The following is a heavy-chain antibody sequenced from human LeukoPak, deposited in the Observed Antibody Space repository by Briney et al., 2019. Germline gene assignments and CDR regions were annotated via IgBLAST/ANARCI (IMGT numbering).Heavy chain of an antibody. CDR2: ISSDGTNK. V-gene: IGHV3-30*04. CDR3: ARGDWNYAYFDY. CDR1: RFTFRNYA. Sequence: AGGSLGLSCAASRFTFRNYAMHWVRQAPGKGLEWLAVISSDGTNKDYADSVKGRFTISRDNAKNSLYLQMNSLRAEDTAVYYCARGDWNYAYFDYWGQGTLVTVSS. J-gene: IGHJ4*02. D-gene: IGHD1-7*01.